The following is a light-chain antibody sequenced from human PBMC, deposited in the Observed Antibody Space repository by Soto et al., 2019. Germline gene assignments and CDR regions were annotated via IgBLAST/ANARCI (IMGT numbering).Light chain of an antibody. CDR3: EAWDVSMNAWV. Sequence: QSVLTQPPSASGTPGQRVTISCSGSTSDIGSKPVDWYQQLPGTAPKLLVYTNNERPSGVPDRFSGSKSATSASLAISGLQSEDEADYYCEAWDVSMNAWVFGGGTKLTVL. V-gene: IGLV1-44*01. CDR2: TNN. J-gene: IGLJ3*02. CDR1: TSDIGSKP.